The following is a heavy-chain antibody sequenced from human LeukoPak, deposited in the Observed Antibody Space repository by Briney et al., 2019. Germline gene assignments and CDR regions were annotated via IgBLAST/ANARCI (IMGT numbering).Heavy chain of an antibody. CDR2: IYPGDSDT. CDR1: GYSFSSYW. Sequence: GESLKISCKGSGYSFSSYWIGWVRQMPGKGLEWMGIIYPGDSDTRYSPSFQGQVTISADKSISIAYLQWSSLKASDTAMYYCARQRTGQQLVLRYFDLWVRGTLVTVSS. J-gene: IGHJ2*01. D-gene: IGHD6-13*01. V-gene: IGHV5-51*01. CDR3: ARQRTGQQLVLRYFDL.